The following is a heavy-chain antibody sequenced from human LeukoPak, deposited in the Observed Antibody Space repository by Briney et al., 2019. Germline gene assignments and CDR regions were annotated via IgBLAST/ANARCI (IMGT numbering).Heavy chain of an antibody. CDR2: IYYSGST. CDR3: ARDGRFWVGAWS. J-gene: IGHJ5*02. D-gene: IGHD1-26*01. V-gene: IGHV4-39*07. CDR1: GGSIGSSDSF. Sequence: PSETLSLTCTVSGGSIGSSDSFWGWIRQPPGKGLEWIGSIYYSGSTYYNPSLKSRVTISVDTSKNQFSLKLSSVTAADTAVYYCARDGRFWVGAWSWGQGTLVTVSS.